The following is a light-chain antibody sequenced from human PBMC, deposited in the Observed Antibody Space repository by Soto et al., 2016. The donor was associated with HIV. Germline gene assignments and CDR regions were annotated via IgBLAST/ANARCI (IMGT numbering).Light chain of an antibody. CDR2: DDS. V-gene: IGLV3-21*03. Sequence: SYELTQPPSLSVAPGKTASITCGGNNIGSKSVHWYQQKPGQAPVLVVYDDSDRPSGIPERFSGSNSGNTATLTISRVEAGDEADYYCQVWDRSSDRVAYVFGTGTKVTVL. J-gene: IGLJ1*01. CDR1: NIGSKS. CDR3: QVWDRSSDRVAYV.